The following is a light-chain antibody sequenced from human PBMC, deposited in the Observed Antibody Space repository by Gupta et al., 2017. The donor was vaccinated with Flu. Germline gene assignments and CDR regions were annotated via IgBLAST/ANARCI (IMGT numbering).Light chain of an antibody. V-gene: IGKV2-30*02. Sequence: DVVMTQSPLSLPVTLGQPASISCRSSQSLVHSKGNTYLTWFQQRPGQSPRRLIYRVSNRDSGVPDRFSGSGSGTDFTLKISRVEAEDVGVYYCMQGTHWPTFGQGTKVEIK. CDR3: MQGTHWPT. J-gene: IGKJ1*01. CDR2: RVS. CDR1: QSLVHSKGNTY.